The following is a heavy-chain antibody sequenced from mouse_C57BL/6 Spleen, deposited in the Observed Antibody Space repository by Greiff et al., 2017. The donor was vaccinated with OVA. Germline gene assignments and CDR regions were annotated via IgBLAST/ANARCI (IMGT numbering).Heavy chain of an antibody. CDR1: GFNIKDDY. J-gene: IGHJ1*03. CDR3: TQGTTVVATRNFDV. CDR2: IDPENGDT. V-gene: IGHV14-4*01. D-gene: IGHD1-1*01. Sequence: VQLKQSGAELVRPGASVKLSCTASGFNIKDDYMHWVKQRPEQGLEWIGWIDPENGDTESASKFPGKATITAETSSNKAYLQLSSLTSEDTAVYYCTQGTTVVATRNFDVWGTGTTVTVSS.